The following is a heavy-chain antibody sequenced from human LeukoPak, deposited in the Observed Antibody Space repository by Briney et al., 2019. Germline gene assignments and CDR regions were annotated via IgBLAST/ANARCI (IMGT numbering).Heavy chain of an antibody. CDR2: IRYDGYKK. CDR3: ARNAHSFDSSGYYFHF. D-gene: IGHD3-22*01. J-gene: IGHJ4*02. Sequence: GGSLRLSCAASGFTLSEFGMHWVRQAPGKGLEWITFIRYDGYKKHYIDSVKGRFTTSRDNSKNTVSLQMSSLRVEDTAVYYCARNAHSFDSSGYYFHFWGQGTRVTVSS. V-gene: IGHV3-30*02. CDR1: GFTLSEFG.